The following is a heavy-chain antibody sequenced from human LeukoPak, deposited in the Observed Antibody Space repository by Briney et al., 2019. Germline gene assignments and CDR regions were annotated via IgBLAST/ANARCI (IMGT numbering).Heavy chain of an antibody. J-gene: IGHJ5*02. V-gene: IGHV4-59*11. CDR1: GGSISSHY. CDR3: ARGGTTVTPGLLWFDP. Sequence: PSETLSLTCSVSGGSISSHYWSWIRQPPGKGLEWIGYIYYSGSTKYSPSLKSRVTISVDTSKNQFSLKLSSVTAADTAVYYCARGGTTVTPGLLWFDPWGQGTLVTVSS. D-gene: IGHD4-17*01. CDR2: IYYSGST.